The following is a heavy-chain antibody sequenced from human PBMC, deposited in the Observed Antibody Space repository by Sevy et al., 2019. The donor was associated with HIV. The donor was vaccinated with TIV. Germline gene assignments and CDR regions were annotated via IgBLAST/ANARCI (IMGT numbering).Heavy chain of an antibody. CDR2: IYYSGST. J-gene: IGHJ4*02. CDR3: ASYGGGYSGYDSTPKYYFDY. D-gene: IGHD5-12*01. Sequence: SETLSLTCTVSGGSVSSGSYYWSWIRQPPGKGLEWIGYIYYSGSTNYNPSFKSRVTISVDTSKNQFSLKLGSVTAAETAAYYCASYGGGYSGYDSTPKYYFDYWGQGTLVTVS. CDR1: GGSVSSGSYY. V-gene: IGHV4-61*01.